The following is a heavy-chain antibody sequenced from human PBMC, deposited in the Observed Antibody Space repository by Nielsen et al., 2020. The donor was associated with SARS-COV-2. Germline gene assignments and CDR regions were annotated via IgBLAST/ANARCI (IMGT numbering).Heavy chain of an antibody. CDR2: ISFSGSET. V-gene: IGHV3-11*06. Sequence: GESLKISCAASGFTFSDYYMNWIRQAPGKGLEWVSFISFSGSETDYADSVRGRITIFRDNARNSVSLQMNSLRAEDTAVYYCRGWLATFDIWGQGTLVTVSS. D-gene: IGHD3-22*01. CDR3: RGWLATFDI. J-gene: IGHJ3*02. CDR1: GFTFSDYY.